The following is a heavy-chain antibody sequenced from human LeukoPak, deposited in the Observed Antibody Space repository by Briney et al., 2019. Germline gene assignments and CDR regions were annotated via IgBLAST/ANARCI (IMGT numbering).Heavy chain of an antibody. Sequence: GGSLRLSCAAPGFTFSGYTMNWVRQAPGKGLEWVSHISFSSSTVSYADSVKGRFTISRDNANNSLYLQMNSLRDEDTAVYYCARHKDYGFDYWGQGTLVTVSS. V-gene: IGHV3-48*02. CDR1: GFTFSGYT. D-gene: IGHD4-17*01. CDR2: ISFSSSTV. CDR3: ARHKDYGFDY. J-gene: IGHJ4*02.